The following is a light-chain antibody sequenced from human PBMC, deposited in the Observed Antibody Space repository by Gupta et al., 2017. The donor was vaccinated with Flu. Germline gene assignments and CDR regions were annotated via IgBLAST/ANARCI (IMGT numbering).Light chain of an antibody. CDR1: GLENNY. V-gene: IGLV3-1*01. CDR2: RDN. CDR3: QAWDSTRV. J-gene: IGLJ3*02. Sequence: VSPGRTATITCAGDGLENNYAPWYQQQQVQSPGLLIYRDNKRPSGTRERFSGSNSGNTATLTTSGTQSMDEADYYCQAWDSTRVFGGGTKLTVL.